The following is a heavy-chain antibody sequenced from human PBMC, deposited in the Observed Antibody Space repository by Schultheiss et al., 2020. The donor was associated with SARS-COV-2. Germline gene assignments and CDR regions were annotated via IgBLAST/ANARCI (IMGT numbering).Heavy chain of an antibody. V-gene: IGHV5-51*01. J-gene: IGHJ5*02. CDR3: ARQRYDFWSGYAENWFDP. CDR1: GYSFTNYW. CDR2: IYPGDSDT. D-gene: IGHD3-3*01. Sequence: GESLKISCKGSGYSFTNYWIGWVRQMPGKGLEWMGIIYPGDSDTRYSPSFQGQVTISADKSISTAYLQWSSLKASDTAMYYCARQRYDFWSGYAENWFDPWGQGTLVTVSS.